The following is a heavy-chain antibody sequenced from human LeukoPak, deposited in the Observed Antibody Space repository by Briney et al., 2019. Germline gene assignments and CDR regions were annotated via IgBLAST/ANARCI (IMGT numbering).Heavy chain of an antibody. Sequence: RPSETLSLTCAVSGGSISSGGYSWSWIRQPPGKGLEWIGYIYHSGSTYYNPSPKSRVTISVDRSKNQFSLKLSSVTAADTAVYYCASTTVSNLNYFDSWGQGTLVTVSS. CDR1: GGSISSGGYS. V-gene: IGHV4-30-2*01. J-gene: IGHJ4*02. CDR3: ASTTVSNLNYFDS. D-gene: IGHD4-17*01. CDR2: IYHSGST.